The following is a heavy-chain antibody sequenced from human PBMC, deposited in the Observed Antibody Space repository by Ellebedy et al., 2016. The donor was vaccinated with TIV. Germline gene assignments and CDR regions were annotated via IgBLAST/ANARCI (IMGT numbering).Heavy chain of an antibody. V-gene: IGHV4-4*07. Sequence: SETLSLTXTVSGGSISSYYWSWIRQPAGKGLEWIGRIYSSGSTNYNPSLKSRLTTSVDTSNNQFSLKLRSVTAADTAVYFCARGWSYYVEAFDIWGQGTMVTVSS. CDR2: IYSSGST. CDR1: GGSISSYY. J-gene: IGHJ3*02. D-gene: IGHD1-26*01. CDR3: ARGWSYYVEAFDI.